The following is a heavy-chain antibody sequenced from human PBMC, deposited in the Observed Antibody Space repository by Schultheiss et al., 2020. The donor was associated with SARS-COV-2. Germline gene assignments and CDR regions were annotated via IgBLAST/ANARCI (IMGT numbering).Heavy chain of an antibody. CDR3: AREGGSYGSRAFDI. D-gene: IGHD1-26*01. Sequence: ASVKVSCKASGTYYVHWVRQAPGQGLEWMGIISPSGVGPAYAQTGQGRVTMTRDTATSTVYRERSSLRSEDTAVYYCAREGGSYGSRAFDIWGQGTMVTVSS. CDR2: ISPSGVGP. CDR1: GTYY. V-gene: IGHV1-46*01. J-gene: IGHJ3*02.